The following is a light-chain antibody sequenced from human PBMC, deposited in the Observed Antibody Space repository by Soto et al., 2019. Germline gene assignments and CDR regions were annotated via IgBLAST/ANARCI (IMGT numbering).Light chain of an antibody. Sequence: QSVLTQSSSASASLGSSVKLTCTLSSGHSSYIIAWHQQQPGKAPRYLMKLEGSGSYNKGSGVPDRFSGSSSGADRYLTISNLQSEDEADYYCETWDSNFHGVFGGGTKRTVL. CDR2: LEGSGSY. CDR1: SGHSSYI. V-gene: IGLV4-60*03. J-gene: IGLJ2*01. CDR3: ETWDSNFHGV.